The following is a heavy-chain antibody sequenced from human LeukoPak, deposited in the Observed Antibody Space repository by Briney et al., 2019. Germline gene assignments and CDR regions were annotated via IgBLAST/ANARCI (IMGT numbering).Heavy chain of an antibody. CDR1: GFSFSSYA. J-gene: IGHJ3*02. V-gene: IGHV3-23*01. Sequence: PGGSLRLSCAASGFSFSSYAMSWVRQAPGKGLDWVSAIDGGGSNTYYAGPVTGRFTISRDNSKNTLYLQMNSLRVEDTAVYYCAKDRDSKRWYKDAFHIWGLGTLVTVSS. CDR2: IDGGGSNT. CDR3: AKDRDSKRWYKDAFHI. D-gene: IGHD1-1*01.